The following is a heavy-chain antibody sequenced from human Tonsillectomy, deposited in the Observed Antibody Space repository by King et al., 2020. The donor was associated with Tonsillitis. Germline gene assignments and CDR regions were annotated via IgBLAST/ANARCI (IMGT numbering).Heavy chain of an antibody. D-gene: IGHD3-3*01. CDR2: IDPSDSYT. CDR3: ARYPPSGDFSSGPPNWFDP. Sequence: VQLVESGAEVKKPGESLRISCKGSGYSFTSYWISWVRQMPGKGLQWMGRIDPSDSYTNYSPSFQGHVTIAADKSISTAYRQWSSLKASDTAMYYCARYPPSGDFSSGPPNWFDPWGQGTLVTVSS. CDR1: GYSFTSYW. J-gene: IGHJ5*02. V-gene: IGHV5-10-1*03.